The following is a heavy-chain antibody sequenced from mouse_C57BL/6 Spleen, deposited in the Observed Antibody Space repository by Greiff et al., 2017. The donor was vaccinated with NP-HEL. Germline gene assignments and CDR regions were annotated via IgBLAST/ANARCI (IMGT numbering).Heavy chain of an antibody. CDR3: ASPIYYYGSSPHWYFDV. Sequence: QVQLQQPGAELVKPGASVKLSCKASGYTFTSYWMHWVKQRPGQGLEWIGMIHPNSGSTNYNEKFTSKATLTVDKSSSTAYMQLSSLTSEDSAVYYCASPIYYYGSSPHWYFDVWGTGTTVTVAS. V-gene: IGHV1-64*01. CDR2: IHPNSGST. D-gene: IGHD1-1*01. J-gene: IGHJ1*03. CDR1: GYTFTSYW.